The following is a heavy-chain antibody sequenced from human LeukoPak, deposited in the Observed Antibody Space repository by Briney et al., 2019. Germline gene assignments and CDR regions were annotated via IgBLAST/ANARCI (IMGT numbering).Heavy chain of an antibody. Sequence: SETLSLTCAVYGGSFSGYYWSWIRQPPGKGLEWIGEINHSGSTNYNPSLKSRVTISVDTSKNQFSLKLSSVTAADTAVYYCARQKRQWLVYFDYWGQGTLVTVSS. V-gene: IGHV4-34*01. CDR2: INHSGST. CDR3: ARQKRQWLVYFDY. D-gene: IGHD6-19*01. CDR1: GGSFSGYY. J-gene: IGHJ4*02.